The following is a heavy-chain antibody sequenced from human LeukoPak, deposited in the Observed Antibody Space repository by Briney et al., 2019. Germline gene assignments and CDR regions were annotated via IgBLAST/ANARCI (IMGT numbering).Heavy chain of an antibody. CDR2: ISSSGSTI. J-gene: IGHJ6*03. D-gene: IGHD1-26*01. CDR3: ARAPTGIVGATTFDYYYYMDV. V-gene: IGHV3-48*03. Sequence: GGSLRLSCAASGFTFSSYEMNWVRQAPGKGLEWVSYISSSGSTIYYADSVKGRFTISRDNAKNSLYLQMNSLRAEDTAVYYCARAPTGIVGATTFDYYYYMDVWGKGTTVTVSS. CDR1: GFTFSSYE.